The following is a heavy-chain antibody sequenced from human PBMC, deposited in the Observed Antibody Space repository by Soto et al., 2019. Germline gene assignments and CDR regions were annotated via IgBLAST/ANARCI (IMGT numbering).Heavy chain of an antibody. Sequence: QVHLVESGGGVVQPGRSLRLSCGASGFTFRRHAIQWVRQAPGKGLVWVAVISSDGSTKYYLQSVKGRFTSSRDNSKNTVFLELNSLSYEDTAIYYCARSRSGAVADSFDSWGQGTLVTVSP. J-gene: IGHJ4*02. D-gene: IGHD3-10*01. CDR1: GFTFRRHA. CDR3: ARSRSGAVADSFDS. V-gene: IGHV3-30*04. CDR2: ISSDGSTK.